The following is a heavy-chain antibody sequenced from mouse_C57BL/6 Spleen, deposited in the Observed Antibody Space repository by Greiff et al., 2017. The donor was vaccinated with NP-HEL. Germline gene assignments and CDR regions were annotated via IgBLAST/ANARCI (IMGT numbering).Heavy chain of an antibody. J-gene: IGHJ3*01. CDR3: AGGTWFAY. CDR2: INPNNGGT. Sequence: VHVKQSGPELVKPGASVKMSCKASGYTFTDYNMHWVKQSHGKSLEWIGYINPNNGGTSYNQKFKGKATLTVNKSSSTAYMELRSLTSEDSAVYYCAGGTWFAYWGQGTLVTVSA. CDR1: GYTFTDYN. V-gene: IGHV1-22*01.